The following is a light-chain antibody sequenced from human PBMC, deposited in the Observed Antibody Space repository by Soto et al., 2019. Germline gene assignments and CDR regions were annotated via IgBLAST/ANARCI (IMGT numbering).Light chain of an antibody. Sequence: IQITHSRSSLSASLGYIVTITCRSSQGIRNDLGWYQQKPGKAPKRLIYAASSLQSGVPSRFSSSASGTEYTLTISSLQPEDFATYFCLQHNNYPITFGQGTRLEIK. CDR3: LQHNNYPIT. CDR2: AAS. CDR1: QGIRND. J-gene: IGKJ5*01. V-gene: IGKV1-17*01.